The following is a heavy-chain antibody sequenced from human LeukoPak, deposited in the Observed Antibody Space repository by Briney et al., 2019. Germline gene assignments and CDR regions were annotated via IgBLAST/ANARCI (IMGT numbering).Heavy chain of an antibody. Sequence: SVKVSCKASGGTFSSYAISWVRQAPGQGRDWMGGIIPIFGTANYAQKFQGRVTITPEESTSKDYMELRSLRSEDTAVYYCARATSPRAWLQWLGAFDIWGQGTMVTVSS. CDR1: GGTFSSYA. D-gene: IGHD5-24*01. J-gene: IGHJ3*02. CDR3: ARATSPRAWLQWLGAFDI. V-gene: IGHV1-69*13. CDR2: IIPIFGTA.